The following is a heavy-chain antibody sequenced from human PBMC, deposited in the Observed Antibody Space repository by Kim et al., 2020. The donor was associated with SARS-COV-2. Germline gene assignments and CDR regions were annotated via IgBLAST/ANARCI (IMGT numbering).Heavy chain of an antibody. CDR1: GGSLSSSSYS. J-gene: IGHJ6*03. Sequence: SETLSLTCTVSGGSLSSSSYSWGWIRQPPGKGLEWIGTAYYSGNTYYNPSLKSRVTISVDTSKNQFSLKLGSVTAADTAVYYCASNKRYSSGWYVAFYYYYMDGWGKGTTVTVSS. CDR2: AYYSGNT. CDR3: ASNKRYSSGWYVAFYYYYMDG. D-gene: IGHD6-19*01. V-gene: IGHV4-39*01.